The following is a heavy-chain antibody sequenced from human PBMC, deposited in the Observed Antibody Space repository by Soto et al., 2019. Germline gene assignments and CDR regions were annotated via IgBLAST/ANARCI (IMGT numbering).Heavy chain of an antibody. D-gene: IGHD3-22*01. V-gene: IGHV5-51*01. J-gene: IGHJ4*02. Sequence: GESLKISCNASGYTFSIYWIGWVRQMPGKGLEWMGIIYPDDSDTRYIPSFQGQVTMSVDKSVTTAYLQWSSLKASDTAMYYCARLHNFDNSGSSEGLDYWGQGTLVTVSS. CDR1: GYTFSIYW. CDR2: IYPDDSDT. CDR3: ARLHNFDNSGSSEGLDY.